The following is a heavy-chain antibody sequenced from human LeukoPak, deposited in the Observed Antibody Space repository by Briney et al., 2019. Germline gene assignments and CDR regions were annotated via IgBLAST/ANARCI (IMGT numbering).Heavy chain of an antibody. J-gene: IGHJ6*03. Sequence: GGSLRLSCAASGFTFSTYWMSWVRQAPGKGLEWVANIKQDGSEKYYVDSVKGRFAISRDNVKNSLFLQMNSLRAEDTAVYYCARENYDFWSSSYYYYYYYMDVWGKGTTVTVS. CDR1: GFTFSTYW. V-gene: IGHV3-7*01. D-gene: IGHD3-3*01. CDR3: ARENYDFWSSSYYYYYYYMDV. CDR2: IKQDGSEK.